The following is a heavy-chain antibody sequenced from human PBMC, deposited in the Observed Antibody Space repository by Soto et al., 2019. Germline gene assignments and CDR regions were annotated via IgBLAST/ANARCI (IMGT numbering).Heavy chain of an antibody. D-gene: IGHD3-10*02. CDR1: GFIFSNDG. CDR2: MSYDGSDT. Sequence: GGSLRLSCVGSGFIFSNDGMHWVRQTPGKGLEWVAFMSYDGSDTFYADSVKGRFTISRDSSKNTLFLHMSNLRAEDTAMYYCTIVRVADSALDHWGQGTLVTVSS. J-gene: IGHJ4*02. CDR3: TIVRVADSALDH. V-gene: IGHV3-30*02.